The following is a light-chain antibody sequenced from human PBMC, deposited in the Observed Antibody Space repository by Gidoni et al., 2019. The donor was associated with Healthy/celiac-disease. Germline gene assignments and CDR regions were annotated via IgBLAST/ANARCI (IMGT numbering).Light chain of an antibody. CDR2: SAS. CDR1: QSISSY. V-gene: IGKV1-39*01. CDR3: QQSYSTPFT. J-gene: IGKJ3*01. Sequence: DIQMTPSPSFLAASVGKRVTITCRARQSISSYLNWYQQKPGKAPKLLIYSASSLQSGVPSMFSGSGCGTYFTLIISSLQREDFATYYCQQSYSTPFTFGPGTKVDIK.